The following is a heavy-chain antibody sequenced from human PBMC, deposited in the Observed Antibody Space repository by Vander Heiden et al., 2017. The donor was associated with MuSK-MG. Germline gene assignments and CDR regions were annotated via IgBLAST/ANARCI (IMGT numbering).Heavy chain of an antibody. D-gene: IGHD1-26*01. Sequence: QVQLVQSGAEVKKPGASVNVSCTASGYTISGYYMHWVGQAPGQGLGWMRWIHPTRGGTNYAQKFQDKVTLPRDTPISTAYIELRRLRSDHTAVYCCARKVLRWGGARHFDDWGQGTLVTGSS. CDR3: ARKVLRWGGARHFDD. CDR2: IHPTRGGT. V-gene: IGHV1-2*02. J-gene: IGHJ4*02. CDR1: GYTISGYY.